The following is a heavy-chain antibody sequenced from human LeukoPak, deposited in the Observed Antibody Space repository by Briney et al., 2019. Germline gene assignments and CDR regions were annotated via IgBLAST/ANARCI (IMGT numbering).Heavy chain of an antibody. D-gene: IGHD3-10*01. V-gene: IGHV3-7*01. Sequence: GGSLRLSCAASGFTFSSYWMSWVRQAPGKGLEWVANIKQDGSEKYYVDSVKGRFTISRDNAKNSLYLQMNSLRAEDTAVYYCARDSVGREISFGESLPIYWGQGTLVTVSS. J-gene: IGHJ4*02. CDR1: GFTFSSYW. CDR2: IKQDGSEK. CDR3: ARDSVGREISFGESLPIY.